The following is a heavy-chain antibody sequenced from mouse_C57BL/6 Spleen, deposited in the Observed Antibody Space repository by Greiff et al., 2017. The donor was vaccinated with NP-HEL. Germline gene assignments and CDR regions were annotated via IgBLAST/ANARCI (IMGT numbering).Heavy chain of an antibody. D-gene: IGHD1-1*01. Sequence: VQLKESGPGLVKPSQSLSLTCSVTGYSITSGYYWNWIRQFPGNKLEWMGYISYDGSNNYNPSLKNRISLTRDTSKNQFFLKLNSVTTEDTATYYCARAGSRDAMDYWGQGTSVTVSS. J-gene: IGHJ4*01. CDR1: GYSITSGYY. CDR2: ISYDGSN. V-gene: IGHV3-6*01. CDR3: ARAGSRDAMDY.